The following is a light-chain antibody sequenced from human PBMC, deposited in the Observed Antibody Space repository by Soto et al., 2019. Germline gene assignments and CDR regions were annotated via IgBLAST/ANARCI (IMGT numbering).Light chain of an antibody. CDR2: EVS. J-gene: IGLJ3*02. V-gene: IGLV2-14*01. Sequence: QAVLTQPASISGSPGQSITISCTGTSSDVGAYDYVSWYQQHPGKAPKLMIYEVSDRPSGVSDRFSGSKSGNTASLTISGLQAEDEADYYCSSHTGSGTLVFGGGTKVTVL. CDR3: SSHTGSGTLV. CDR1: SSDVGAYDY.